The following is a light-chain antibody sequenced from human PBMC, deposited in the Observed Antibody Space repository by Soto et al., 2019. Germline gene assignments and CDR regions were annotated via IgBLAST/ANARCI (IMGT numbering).Light chain of an antibody. CDR2: AVT. J-gene: IGLJ1*01. Sequence: QSALTQPASVSGSPGQSITISCTGTSSDVGYYNLVSWYQQHPGNAPKLIIYAVTKRPSGVSNRFSGSKSGNTASLTISGLQAEDEANYYCFSYAGRNTYVFGTGTKVTVL. CDR3: FSYAGRNTYV. V-gene: IGLV2-23*02. CDR1: SSDVGYYNL.